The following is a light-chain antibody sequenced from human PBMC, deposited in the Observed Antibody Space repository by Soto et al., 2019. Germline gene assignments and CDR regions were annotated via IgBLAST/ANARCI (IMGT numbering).Light chain of an antibody. Sequence: DIQMTQSPSTLSASVGDRVTITCRASQSISDSLAWYQQKPGKAPKLLIYEASNLKSGVPSRFIVSDSGTEYTLTIRCLEPDDFASFYCQQYNGYWTFGQGTKVDMK. CDR1: QSISDS. CDR3: QQYNGYWT. V-gene: IGKV1-5*03. J-gene: IGKJ1*01. CDR2: EAS.